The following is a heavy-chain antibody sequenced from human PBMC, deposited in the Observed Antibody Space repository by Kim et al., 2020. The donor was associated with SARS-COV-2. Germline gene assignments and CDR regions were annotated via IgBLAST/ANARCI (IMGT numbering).Heavy chain of an antibody. CDR3: AKGSSPYIAAAGRMFY. Sequence: SVKGRFTISRDNSKTTLYLQMNSLRAEDTAVYYCAKGSSPYIAAAGRMFYWGQGTLVTVSS. D-gene: IGHD6-13*01. V-gene: IGHV3-23*01. J-gene: IGHJ4*02.